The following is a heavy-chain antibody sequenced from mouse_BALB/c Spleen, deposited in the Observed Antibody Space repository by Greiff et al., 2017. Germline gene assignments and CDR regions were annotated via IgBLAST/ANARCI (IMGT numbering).Heavy chain of an antibody. CDR1: GYSITSDYA. Sequence: DVKLQESGPGLVKPSQSLSLTCTVTGYSITSDYAWTWIRQFPGNKLEWMGYISYSGSTSYNPSLKSRISITRDTSKNQFFLQLNSVTTEDTATYYCARREGNYVLAYWGQGTLVTVAA. V-gene: IGHV3-2*02. CDR2: ISYSGST. CDR3: ARREGNYVLAY. D-gene: IGHD2-1*01. J-gene: IGHJ3*01.